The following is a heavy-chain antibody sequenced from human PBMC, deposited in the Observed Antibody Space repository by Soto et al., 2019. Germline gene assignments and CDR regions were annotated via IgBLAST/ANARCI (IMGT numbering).Heavy chain of an antibody. CDR2: INHSGST. J-gene: IGHJ1*01. CDR1: GGSFSGYY. Sequence: SETLSLTCAVYGGSFSGYYWSWIRQPPGKGLEWIGEINHSGSTNYNPSLKSRVTISVDTSKNQFSLKLSSVTAADTAVYYCARGAGVTVTHPGYFQHWGQGTLVTVSS. V-gene: IGHV4-34*01. D-gene: IGHD4-17*01. CDR3: ARGAGVTVTHPGYFQH.